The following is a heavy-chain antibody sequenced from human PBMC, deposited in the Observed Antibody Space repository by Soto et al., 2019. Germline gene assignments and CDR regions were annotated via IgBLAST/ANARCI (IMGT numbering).Heavy chain of an antibody. V-gene: IGHV5-10-1*03. CDR3: ARLPVLALVAVWGFDY. Sequence: EVQLVQSGAEVRKPGESLKISCKVSGYIFTSYWISWVRQMPGKGLEWMGRIDPTDSYTDYSPSFQGHVTISVDKSINNAYLQWSSLKASDSALYYCARLPVLALVAVWGFDYGGLGTLVTVSS. D-gene: IGHD3-16*01. J-gene: IGHJ4*02. CDR2: IDPTDSYT. CDR1: GYIFTSYW.